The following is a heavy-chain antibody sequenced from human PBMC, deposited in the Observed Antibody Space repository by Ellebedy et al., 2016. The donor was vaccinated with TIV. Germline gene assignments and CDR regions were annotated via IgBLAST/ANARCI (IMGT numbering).Heavy chain of an antibody. CDR1: GGSFSDYY. V-gene: IGHV4-34*01. Sequence: MPSETLSLTCAVYGGSFSDYYWSWIRQPPGKGLEWIGEIIQSGTMNYSPSLKSRVTISVDKSKNQFSLRLSSVTAADTAVYFCARGIYGSGSVDYWGQGTLVTVSS. CDR2: IIQSGTM. J-gene: IGHJ4*02. CDR3: ARGIYGSGSVDY. D-gene: IGHD3-10*01.